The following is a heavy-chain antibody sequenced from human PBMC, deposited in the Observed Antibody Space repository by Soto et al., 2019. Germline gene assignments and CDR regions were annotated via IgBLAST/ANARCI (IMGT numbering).Heavy chain of an antibody. Sequence: QVQLQESGPGLVKPSQTLSLICTVSGGSISSGDYCWSWIRQPPGKGLEWIGDIYNSGSIYYNSSLERRVTMSLDTCKNHFSLKLSSVTAADTAVYSCGRRRVAGVSDCWGQGTLVTVSS. J-gene: IGHJ4*02. CDR1: GGSISSGDYC. CDR3: GRRRVAGVSDC. D-gene: IGHD2-15*01. V-gene: IGHV4-30-4*01. CDR2: IYNSGSI.